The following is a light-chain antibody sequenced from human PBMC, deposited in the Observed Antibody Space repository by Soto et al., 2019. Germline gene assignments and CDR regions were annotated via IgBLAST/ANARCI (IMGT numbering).Light chain of an antibody. CDR2: GNS. CDR3: QSYDSSLSGVV. CDR1: SSNIGAGYD. V-gene: IGLV1-40*01. J-gene: IGLJ2*01. Sequence: QLVLTQPPSVSGAPGQSVTISCTGSSSNIGAGYDVHWYQQLPGTAPKLLIYGNSNRPSGVPDRFSGSKSGTSASLAITGLQAEDEADYYCQSYDSSLSGVVFGGGTKVTVL.